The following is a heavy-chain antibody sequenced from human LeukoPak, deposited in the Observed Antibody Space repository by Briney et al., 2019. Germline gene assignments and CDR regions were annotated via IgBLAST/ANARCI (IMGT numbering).Heavy chain of an antibody. J-gene: IGHJ3*02. CDR3: ARDNQWSNAFDI. V-gene: IGHV4-59*01. CDR1: GGSINHYY. Sequence: SGTLSLTCTVSGGSINHYYWSWIRQPPGKGLEWIGYSYYIESTKYNPSLKSRVTISVDTSRNRFSLKLSSVTAADTAMYYCARDNQWSNAFDIWGQGTMVTVSS. CDR2: SYYIEST. D-gene: IGHD2-15*01.